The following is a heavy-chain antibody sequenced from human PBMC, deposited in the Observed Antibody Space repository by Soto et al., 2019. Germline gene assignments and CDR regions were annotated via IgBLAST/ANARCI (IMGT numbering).Heavy chain of an antibody. D-gene: IGHD3-10*01. CDR3: ARDQRGEEDY. CDR1: GYTFTSYG. V-gene: IGHV1-18*01. Sequence: ASLQVSCKSSGYTFTSYGISWVRQAPGQGLEWMGWISAYNGNTNYAQKLQGRVTMTTDTSTSTAYMELRSLRSDDTAVYYCARDQRGEEDYWGQGTLVTVSS. CDR2: ISAYNGNT. J-gene: IGHJ4*02.